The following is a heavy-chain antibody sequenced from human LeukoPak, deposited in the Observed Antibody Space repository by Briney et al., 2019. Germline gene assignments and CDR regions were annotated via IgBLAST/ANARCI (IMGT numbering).Heavy chain of an antibody. Sequence: SQTLSLTCTVSGGSISSGGYYWSWIRQHPGKGLEWIGYIYYSGSTYYNPSLKSRVTISVDTSKNQFSLKLSSVTAADTAVYYCARTYCGGDCYPFDYWGQGTLVTVSS. CDR3: ARTYCGGDCYPFDY. V-gene: IGHV4-31*03. D-gene: IGHD2-21*02. CDR1: GGSISSGGYY. CDR2: IYYSGST. J-gene: IGHJ4*02.